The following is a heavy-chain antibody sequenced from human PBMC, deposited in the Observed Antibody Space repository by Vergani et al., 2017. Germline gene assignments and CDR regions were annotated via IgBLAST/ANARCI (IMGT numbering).Heavy chain of an antibody. Sequence: EVMLVQSGAEVKKPGESLKISCKYSESSFISNEIAWVRQMSGKGLQWMGNINPIDSKIAYSPSFQGQAIMSLDKSITTAYLQWRSLKASDTAIYYCTRHVPCGDGACLHFDHWGQGTQFTFSS. J-gene: IGHJ4*02. CDR2: INPIDSKI. CDR1: ESSFISNE. D-gene: IGHD2-21*01. CDR3: TRHVPCGDGACLHFDH. V-gene: IGHV5-51*01.